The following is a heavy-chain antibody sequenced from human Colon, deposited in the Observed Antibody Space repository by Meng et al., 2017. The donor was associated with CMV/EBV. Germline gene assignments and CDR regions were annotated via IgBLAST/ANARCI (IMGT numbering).Heavy chain of an antibody. J-gene: IGHJ6*02. V-gene: IGHV3-74*01. CDR3: VSDTLFYGMDV. CDR2: IKSDGSET. CDR1: GFSFSDYW. Sequence: SCAASGFSFSDYWMHWVRQAPGKGLVWVSRIKSDGSETNHGDSVKGRFTISRDNARNTLYLQMNSLRVEDTAIYYCVSDTLFYGMDVWGQGTTVTVSS.